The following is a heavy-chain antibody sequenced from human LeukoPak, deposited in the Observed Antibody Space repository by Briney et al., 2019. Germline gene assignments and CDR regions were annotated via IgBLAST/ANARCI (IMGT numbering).Heavy chain of an antibody. CDR1: AFTFSDYY. CDR3: ARGLTTVTSLASY. D-gene: IGHD4-17*01. V-gene: IGHV3-11*05. Sequence: GGSLRLSCAASAFTFSDYYMSWIRQAPGKGLEWVSYISRSSSDTNYADSVKGRFTISRDNAKNSLYLQMNSLRAEDTAVYYCARGLTTVTSLASYWGQGTLVTVSS. J-gene: IGHJ4*02. CDR2: ISRSSSDT.